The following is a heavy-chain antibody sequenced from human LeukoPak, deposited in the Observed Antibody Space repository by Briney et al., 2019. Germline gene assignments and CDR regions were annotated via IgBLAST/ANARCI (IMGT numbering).Heavy chain of an antibody. CDR1: GFTFSSYA. CDR2: ISTTT. J-gene: IGHJ5*01. CDR3: AKPIGPRYGDYHNSCFDS. Sequence: PGGSLRLSCAASGFTFSSYAMSWIRQVPAKGLEWVSAISTTTYYADFVEGRFTISRDNSKNTLYLQTNSLRAEDTAVYYCAKPIGPRYGDYHNSCFDSWGQGTLVTVSS. V-gene: IGHV3-23*01. D-gene: IGHD4-17*01.